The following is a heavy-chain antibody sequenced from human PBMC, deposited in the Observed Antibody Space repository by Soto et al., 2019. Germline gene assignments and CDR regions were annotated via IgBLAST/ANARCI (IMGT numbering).Heavy chain of an antibody. Sequence: EVQLLESGGGLVQPGGSLRLSCEASGFTFSTYAMGWVRQAPGKGLEWVSAISGSGGSTYYADSVKGRFTISRDNSKNTLYLQMNSLRAEDTAVYYCAKIYSDWNYVCFDYWGQGTLVTVSS. V-gene: IGHV3-23*01. CDR2: ISGSGGST. CDR1: GFTFSTYA. CDR3: AKIYSDWNYVCFDY. D-gene: IGHD1-7*01. J-gene: IGHJ4*02.